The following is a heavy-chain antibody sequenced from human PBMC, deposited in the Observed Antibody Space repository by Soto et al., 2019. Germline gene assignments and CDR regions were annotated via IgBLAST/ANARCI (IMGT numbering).Heavy chain of an antibody. CDR2: ISYDESNK. V-gene: IGHV3-30*03. CDR1: RFTFSSYG. D-gene: IGHD4-4*01. J-gene: IGHJ6*02. CDR3: ATLDYTKLTYRYGLDT. Sequence: QVQLVESGGGVVQPGRSLRLSCAVSRFTFSSYGMHWVRQAPGKGLEWVAFISYDESNKYYADSVKGRFTISRDNSKNTLHLQMNSLIAEDTAVYYCATLDYTKLTYRYGLDTWRQGTTVTVSS.